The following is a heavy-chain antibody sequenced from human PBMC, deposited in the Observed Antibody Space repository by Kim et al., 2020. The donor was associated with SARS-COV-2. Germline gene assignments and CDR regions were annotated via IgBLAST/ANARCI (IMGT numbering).Heavy chain of an antibody. CDR1: GGTFSSYA. D-gene: IGHD6-13*01. CDR3: ANLEIPRGGGIAAAGTWSSGSASAPTLFPLVSCENSPSDTSSVAVGCLAQDFLPKMDV. J-gene: IGHJ6*01. CDR2: IIPILGIA. Sequence: SVKVSCKASGGTFSSYAISWVRQAPGQGLEWMGRIIPILGIANYAQKFQGRVTITADKSTSTAYMELSSLRSEDTAVYYCANLEIPRGGGIAAAGTWSSGSASAPTLFPLVSCENSPSDTSSVAVGCLAQDFLPKMDV. V-gene: IGHV1-69*04.